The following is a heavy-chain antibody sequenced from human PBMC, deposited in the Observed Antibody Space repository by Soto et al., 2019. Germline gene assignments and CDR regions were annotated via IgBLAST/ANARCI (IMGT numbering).Heavy chain of an antibody. V-gene: IGHV2-5*02. D-gene: IGHD3-16*01. CDR1: GFALSTSGVG. Sequence: QITLKESGPTLVKPTQTLTLTFTFSGFALSTSGVGVGWIRQPPGKALEWLALIYWDDDKRYSPSLKSRLTDTKDTSKNQVILTMTNMDPVDTATYYCAHSRTYIGVSGAFDIWGQGTMVTVSS. CDR2: IYWDDDK. J-gene: IGHJ3*02. CDR3: AHSRTYIGVSGAFDI.